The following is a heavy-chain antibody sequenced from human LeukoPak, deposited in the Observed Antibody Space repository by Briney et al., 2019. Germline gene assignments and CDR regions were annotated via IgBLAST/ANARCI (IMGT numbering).Heavy chain of an antibody. J-gene: IGHJ4*02. Sequence: ASVKVSCKASGYTFTSYDINWVRQATGQGREWMGWTNPNSGVTNSAQKLQGRVTVTRDTAIPPAYLELSRRRAYDTAGYYCVRVDHRGPYYDGSGPRKLFDYWGQGNPVTVSS. CDR3: VRVDHRGPYYDGSGPRKLFDY. CDR1: GYTFTSYD. V-gene: IGHV1-2*02. D-gene: IGHD3-22*01. CDR2: TNPNSGVT.